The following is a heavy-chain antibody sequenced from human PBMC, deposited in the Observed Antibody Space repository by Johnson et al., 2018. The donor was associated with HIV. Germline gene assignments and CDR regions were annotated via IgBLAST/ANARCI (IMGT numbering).Heavy chain of an antibody. CDR3: ARGGSYLTLDDAFDI. D-gene: IGHD1-26*01. CDR1: GFTVSSNY. Sequence: VQLVESGGGLIQPGGSLRLSCAASGFTVSSNYMSWVRQAPGKGLEWVANINQDGSEKFYVDSVKGRFTISRDNAENSLYLQMNSLRAEDTAVYYCARGGSYLTLDDAFDIWGQGTMVTVSS. J-gene: IGHJ3*02. V-gene: IGHV3-7*01. CDR2: INQDGSEK.